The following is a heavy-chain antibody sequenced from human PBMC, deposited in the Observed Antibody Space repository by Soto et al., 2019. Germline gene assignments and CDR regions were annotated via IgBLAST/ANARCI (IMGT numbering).Heavy chain of an antibody. CDR2: IYYSGST. Sequence: PSETLSLTCTVSGGSVSSGSYYWSWIRQPPGKGLEWIGYIYYSGSTNYNPSLKSRVTISVDTSKNQFSLKLSSVTAADTAVYYCARGRRLFPYYYYGMDVWGQGTTVTV. CDR3: ARGRRLFPYYYYGMDV. V-gene: IGHV4-61*01. CDR1: GGSVSSGSYY. J-gene: IGHJ6*02. D-gene: IGHD3-22*01.